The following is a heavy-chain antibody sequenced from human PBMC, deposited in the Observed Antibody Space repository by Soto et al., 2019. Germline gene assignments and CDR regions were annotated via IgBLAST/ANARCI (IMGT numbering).Heavy chain of an antibody. J-gene: IGHJ2*01. Sequence: QVQLVESGGGVVQPGRSLRLSCAASGFTFSSYGMHWVRQAPGKGLEWVAVIWYDGSNKYYADSVKGRFTISRDNSKSALYLQMNSLRAEDTAVYYCARDRHYYDSSGYFIGYFDLWGRGTLVTVSS. CDR3: ARDRHYYDSSGYFIGYFDL. CDR1: GFTFSSYG. D-gene: IGHD3-22*01. CDR2: IWYDGSNK. V-gene: IGHV3-33*01.